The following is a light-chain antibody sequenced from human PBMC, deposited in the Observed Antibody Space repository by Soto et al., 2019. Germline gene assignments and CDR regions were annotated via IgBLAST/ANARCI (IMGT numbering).Light chain of an antibody. V-gene: IGLV2-14*01. CDR2: DVS. CDR3: CSYTSSSTVL. J-gene: IGLJ2*01. Sequence: QSALTQPASVSGSPGQSITISCTGTSSDVGVYDFVSWYQQHPVKAPKLLIYDVSYRPSGVSDRFSGSKYGNTASLTISGLQAEDEADYYCCSYTSSSTVLFGGGTKLTVL. CDR1: SSDVGVYDF.